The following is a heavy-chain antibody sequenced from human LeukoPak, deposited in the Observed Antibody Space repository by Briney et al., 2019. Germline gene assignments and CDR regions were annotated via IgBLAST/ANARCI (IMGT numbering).Heavy chain of an antibody. Sequence: SVKVSCQASRGTFSSYAISWVRQAPGQGLEWMGGIIPIFGTANYAQKFQGRVTITADESTSTAYMELSSLRSEDTAVYYCASGSTVTRCMDYWGQGTLVTVSS. CDR2: IIPIFGTA. D-gene: IGHD4-17*01. CDR1: RGTFSSYA. V-gene: IGHV1-69*01. J-gene: IGHJ4*02. CDR3: ASGSTVTRCMDY.